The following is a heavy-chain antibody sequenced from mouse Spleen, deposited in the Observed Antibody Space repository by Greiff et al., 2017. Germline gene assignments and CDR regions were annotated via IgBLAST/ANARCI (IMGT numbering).Heavy chain of an antibody. V-gene: IGHV1-80*01. CDR3: ARSGLKEGYYAMDY. D-gene: IGHD1-3*01. Sequence: VKLQESGAELVKPGASVKISCKASGYAFSSYWMNWVKQRPGKGLEWIGQIYPGDGDTNYNGKFKGKATLTADKSSSTAYMQLSSLTSDDSAVYFCARSGLKEGYYAMDYWGQGTSVTVSS. CDR1: GYAFSSYW. J-gene: IGHJ4*01. CDR2: IYPGDGDT.